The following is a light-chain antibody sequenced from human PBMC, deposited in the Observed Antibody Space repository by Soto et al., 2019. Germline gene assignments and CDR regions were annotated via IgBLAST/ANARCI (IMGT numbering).Light chain of an antibody. CDR2: EVS. CDR3: NSQTTSGIRV. V-gene: IGLV2-14*01. Sequence: QSVLTQPASVSGSPGQSITISCTGTSTDVGDSNHVSWYQHHPGKAPKLIIYEVSYRPSGVSNRFSGSKSAYTASLTISGLQAEAEADYYCNSQTTSGIRVFGTGTKVTVL. CDR1: STDVGDSNH. J-gene: IGLJ1*01.